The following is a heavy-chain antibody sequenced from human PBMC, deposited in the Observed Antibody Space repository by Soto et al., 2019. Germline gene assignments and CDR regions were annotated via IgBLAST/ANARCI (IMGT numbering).Heavy chain of an antibody. D-gene: IGHD3-16*02. V-gene: IGHV3-15*01. CDR2: IKSKTDGGTT. J-gene: IGHJ2*01. CDR1: GFTFSNAW. Sequence: EVQLVESGGGLVKPGGSLRLSCAASGFTFSNAWMSWVRQAPGKGLEWVGRIKSKTDGGTTDYAAPVKGRFTISRDDSINTLYLQMNSLKTEDTAVYYCTTDWTNDCGYTTRGEWYFDLWGRGTLVTVSS. CDR3: TTDWTNDCGYTTRGEWYFDL.